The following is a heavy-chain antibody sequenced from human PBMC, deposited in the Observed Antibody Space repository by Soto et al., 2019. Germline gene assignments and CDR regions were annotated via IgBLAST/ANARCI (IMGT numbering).Heavy chain of an antibody. V-gene: IGHV4-59*01. Sequence: PSETLSLTCTVSGGSISNYYWSWIRQSPGKGLEWIGYAYYSGSTDYNPSLKSRVTMSVDTSKNQVSLKLNSVTTADTAVYYCARDRSTYGGGGTGEVKENWFDPWGSGTLVTVSS. CDR3: ARDRSTYGGGGTGEVKENWFDP. J-gene: IGHJ5*02. CDR1: GGSISNYY. CDR2: AYYSGST. D-gene: IGHD2-8*01.